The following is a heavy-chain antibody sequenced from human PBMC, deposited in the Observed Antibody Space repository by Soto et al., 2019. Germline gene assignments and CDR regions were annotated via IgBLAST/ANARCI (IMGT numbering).Heavy chain of an antibody. CDR1: GFTFSSYG. V-gene: IGHV3-33*01. D-gene: IGHD3-22*01. CDR2: IWYDGSNK. CDR3: ARGPGVTMIVVAPYGMDV. Sequence: GGSLRLSCAASGFTFSSYGMHWVRQAPGKGLEWVAVIWYDGSNKYYADSVKGRFTISRDNSKNTLYLQMNSLRAEDTAVYYCARGPGVTMIVVAPYGMDVWGQGTTVTVSS. J-gene: IGHJ6*02.